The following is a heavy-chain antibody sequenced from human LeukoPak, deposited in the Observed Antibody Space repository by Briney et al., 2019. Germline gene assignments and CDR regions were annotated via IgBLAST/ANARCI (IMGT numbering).Heavy chain of an antibody. Sequence: GGSLRLSCAASGFTVSSNYMSWVRQAPGKGLEWVSVIYSGGSTYYADSVKGRFTISRDNSKNTLYLQMNSLRAEDTAMYYCARATWFRELFQAFDIWGQGTMVTVSS. CDR3: ARATWFRELFQAFDI. CDR2: IYSGGST. D-gene: IGHD3-10*01. J-gene: IGHJ3*02. CDR1: GFTVSSNY. V-gene: IGHV3-53*01.